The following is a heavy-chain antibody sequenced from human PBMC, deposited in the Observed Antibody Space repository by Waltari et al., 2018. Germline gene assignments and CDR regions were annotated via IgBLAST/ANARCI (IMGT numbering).Heavy chain of an antibody. Sequence: QVQLQESGPGLVKPSETLSLTCTVSGGSISSYYWSWIRQPPGKGLEWIGYIYYSGSTNYNPSLKSRVTISVDTSKNQFSLKLSSVTAADTAVYYCARNECSVYGSGSYWTYWGQGTLVTVSS. CDR3: ARNECSVYGSGSYWTY. CDR2: IYYSGST. CDR1: GGSISSYY. V-gene: IGHV4-59*01. J-gene: IGHJ4*02. D-gene: IGHD3-10*01.